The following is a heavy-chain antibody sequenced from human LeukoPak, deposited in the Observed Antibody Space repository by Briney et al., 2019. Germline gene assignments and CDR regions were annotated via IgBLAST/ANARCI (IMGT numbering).Heavy chain of an antibody. CDR1: GFSFSSYG. CDR3: AKEGDYCSSTICYADY. Sequence: GGSLRLSCAASGFSFSSYGMSWVRQAPGKGLEWVSSISASGGSTYYADSVKGHFTISRDNSKNTLYLQMNGLRAEDTAVYYCAKEGDYCSSTICYADYWGQGTLVTVSS. V-gene: IGHV3-23*01. J-gene: IGHJ4*02. D-gene: IGHD2-2*01. CDR2: ISASGGST.